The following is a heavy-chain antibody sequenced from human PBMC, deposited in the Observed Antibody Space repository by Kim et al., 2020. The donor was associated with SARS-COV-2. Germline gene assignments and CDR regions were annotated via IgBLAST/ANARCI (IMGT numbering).Heavy chain of an antibody. CDR3: ASGYCSSTSCYVQRY. V-gene: IGHV3-72*01. Sequence: ASVKGRFTISRDDSKNSLYLQMNSLKTEDTAVYYCASGYCSSTSCYVQRYWGQGTLVTVSS. D-gene: IGHD2-2*01. J-gene: IGHJ4*02.